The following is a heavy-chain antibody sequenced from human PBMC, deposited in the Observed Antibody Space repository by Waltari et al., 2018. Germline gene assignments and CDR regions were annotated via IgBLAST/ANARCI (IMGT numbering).Heavy chain of an antibody. V-gene: IGHV3-43*01. J-gene: IGHJ4*02. Sequence: EVQLVESGGVVVQPGGSLRLSCAASGFTFDDYTMHWVRHAPGKGLEWGALISWDGGSTYYADSVKGRFTISRDDSKIIAYLKMNSLKTEETAVYYCTRGLDAEDYWGQGTLVTVSS. CDR1: GFTFDDYT. CDR2: ISWDGGST. CDR3: TRGLDAEDY. D-gene: IGHD2-2*01.